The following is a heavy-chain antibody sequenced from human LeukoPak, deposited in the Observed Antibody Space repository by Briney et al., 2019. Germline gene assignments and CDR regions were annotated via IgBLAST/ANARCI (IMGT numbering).Heavy chain of an antibody. CDR1: GFTSSSYG. CDR3: AKVSGSGVATMIVVMPFYFDY. Sequence: GGTLRLSCAASGFTSSSYGMSWVRQAPGKGLEWVSTISGRGGSTYYADSVKGRFTISRDNSKNTLYLQMNSLRAEDTAVYYCAKVSGSGVATMIVVMPFYFDYWGQGTLVTVSS. CDR2: ISGRGGST. D-gene: IGHD3-22*01. J-gene: IGHJ4*02. V-gene: IGHV3-23*01.